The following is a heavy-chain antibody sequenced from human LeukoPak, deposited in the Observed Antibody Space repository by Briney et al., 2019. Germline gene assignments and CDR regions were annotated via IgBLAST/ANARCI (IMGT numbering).Heavy chain of an antibody. V-gene: IGHV4-4*07. J-gene: IGHJ3*02. Sequence: SETLSLTCTVSGASLNPYYWSWIRQPAGKELEWIGRIFSSGLTNYNPSLMSRVTMSVDASKNQFSLKLTSVTAADTAVYYCAREGGPPIFGVVVDAFDIWGQGTMVTVSS. CDR1: GASLNPYY. D-gene: IGHD3-3*01. CDR2: IFSSGLT. CDR3: AREGGPPIFGVVVDAFDI.